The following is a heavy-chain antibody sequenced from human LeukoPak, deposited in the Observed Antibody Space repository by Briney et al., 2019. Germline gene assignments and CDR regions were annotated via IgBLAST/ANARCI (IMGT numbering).Heavy chain of an antibody. D-gene: IGHD3-22*01. V-gene: IGHV3-23*01. Sequence: GGSLRLSCAASGFTFSSYAMSWVRQAPGKGLEWVSAISGSGGSTYYADSVKGRFTISRDNSKNTLYLQMNSLRAEDTAVYYCAKDQYYYDSSGYYDYWGQGTLVTVSS. CDR2: ISGSGGST. CDR3: AKDQYYYDSSGYYDY. J-gene: IGHJ4*02. CDR1: GFTFSSYA.